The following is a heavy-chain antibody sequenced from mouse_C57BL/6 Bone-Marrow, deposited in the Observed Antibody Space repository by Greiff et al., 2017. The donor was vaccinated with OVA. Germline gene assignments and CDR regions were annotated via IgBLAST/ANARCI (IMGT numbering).Heavy chain of an antibody. J-gene: IGHJ4*01. V-gene: IGHV1-62-2*01. Sequence: VQLQQSGAELVKPGASVKLSCKASGYTFTEYTIHWVKQRSGQGPEWIGWFYPGSGSIKYNEKFKDKATLTADKSSSTVYMELSRLTSEDSALYFCARHEGRLRRRDYAMDYWGQGTSVTVSS. CDR3: ARHEGRLRRRDYAMDY. CDR1: GYTFTEYT. D-gene: IGHD2-4*01. CDR2: FYPGSGSI.